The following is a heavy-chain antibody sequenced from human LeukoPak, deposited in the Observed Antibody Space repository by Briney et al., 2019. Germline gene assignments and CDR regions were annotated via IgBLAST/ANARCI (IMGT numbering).Heavy chain of an antibody. Sequence: SETLSLTCTVSGHSISSGYYWGWIRQPPGKGLEWTGSVDHSGSAYYNPSLKSRITMSLDTSKNQFSLRLSSVTAADTAVYYCARDSALAQAVMFDYWGQGTLVTVSS. CDR3: ARDSALAQAVMFDY. CDR2: VDHSGSA. D-gene: IGHD6-19*01. CDR1: GHSISSGYY. V-gene: IGHV4-38-2*02. J-gene: IGHJ4*02.